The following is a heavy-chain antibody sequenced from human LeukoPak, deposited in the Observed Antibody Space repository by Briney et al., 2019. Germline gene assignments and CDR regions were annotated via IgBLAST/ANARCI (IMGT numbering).Heavy chain of an antibody. Sequence: SETLSLTCTVSGGSISSYYWSWVRQPPGKGVEWIGYIYYSGRTNYNPSFKSRVTISVDTSKNQFSLKLSSVTAADTAVYYCARLGSDDAFDIWGQGTMVTVSS. V-gene: IGHV4-59*08. CDR1: GGSISSYY. J-gene: IGHJ3*02. CDR2: IYYSGRT. CDR3: ARLGSDDAFDI.